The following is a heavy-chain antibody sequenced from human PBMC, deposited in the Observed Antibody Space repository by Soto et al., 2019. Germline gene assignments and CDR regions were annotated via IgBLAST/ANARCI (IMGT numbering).Heavy chain of an antibody. CDR3: AKVKTWTCLDF. CDR1: GFTFTNYA. CDR2: ISGSGETT. Sequence: GGSLRLSCAASGFTFTNYAVTWFRQAPGRGLEWVSSISGSGETTYYADSVKGRFTISRDNSKNTLYLQMNSLRAEDTAVYYCAKVKTWTCLDFWGQGTLVTVSS. J-gene: IGHJ4*02. D-gene: IGHD5-12*01. V-gene: IGHV3-23*01.